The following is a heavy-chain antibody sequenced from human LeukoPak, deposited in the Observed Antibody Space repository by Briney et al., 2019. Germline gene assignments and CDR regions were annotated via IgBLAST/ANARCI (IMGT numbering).Heavy chain of an antibody. Sequence: GGSLRLSCAASGFTFRSYWMHWVRQAPGKGLVWVSRIDSDGGSADYADTVKGRFTISRDNAKNTLYLQMNSLRAEDTAVYYCAKGLPLWNYAAGSPMLDYWGQGTLVTVSS. CDR1: GFTFRSYW. D-gene: IGHD1-7*01. V-gene: IGHV3-74*01. CDR3: AKGLPLWNYAAGSPMLDY. J-gene: IGHJ4*02. CDR2: IDSDGGSA.